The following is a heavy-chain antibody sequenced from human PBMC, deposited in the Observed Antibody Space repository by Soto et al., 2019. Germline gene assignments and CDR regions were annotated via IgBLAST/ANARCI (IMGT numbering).Heavy chain of an antibody. V-gene: IGHV1-69*01. CDR3: ARVNEGIFGGLQPRYFDY. CDR1: GGTFSSYA. D-gene: IGHD3-3*01. J-gene: IGHJ4*02. Sequence: SVKGSCRASGGTFSSYAISWVRQAPGQGLEWMGGIIPIFGTANYAQKFQGRVTITADESTSTAYMELSSLRSEDTAVYYCARVNEGIFGGLQPRYFDYWGQGTLVTVSS. CDR2: IIPIFGTA.